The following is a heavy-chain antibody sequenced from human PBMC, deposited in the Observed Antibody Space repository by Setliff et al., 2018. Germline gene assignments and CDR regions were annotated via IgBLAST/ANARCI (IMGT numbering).Heavy chain of an antibody. Sequence: ASVKVSCKTSGYTFNDYGIAWVRQAPGQGLEWMGWISPHTGNTYYTPRLHDRVTLSTDTSTSTAYMELRSLGSDDTAVYYCSRLVRFCTRTTCQRLSGGEFWGQGTLVTGSS. V-gene: IGHV1-18*01. CDR3: SRLVRFCTRTTCQRLSGGEF. CDR2: ISPHTGNT. J-gene: IGHJ4*02. CDR1: GYTFNDYG. D-gene: IGHD2-2*01.